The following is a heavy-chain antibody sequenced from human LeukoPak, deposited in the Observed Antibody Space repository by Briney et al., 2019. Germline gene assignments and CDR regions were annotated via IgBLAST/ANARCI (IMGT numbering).Heavy chain of an antibody. CDR2: IIPILGIA. CDR3: ARTLTTVTTEAGY. V-gene: IGHV1-69*04. Sequence: ASVKVSCKASGGTFSSYAISWVRQAPGQGLEWMGRIIPILGIANYAQKFQGRVTITADKSTSTAYMELSILRSEDTAVYYCARTLTTVTTEAGYWGQGTLVTVSS. CDR1: GGTFSSYA. J-gene: IGHJ4*02. D-gene: IGHD4-17*01.